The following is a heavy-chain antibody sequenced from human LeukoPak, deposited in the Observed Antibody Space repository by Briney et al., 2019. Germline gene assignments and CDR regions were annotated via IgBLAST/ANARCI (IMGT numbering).Heavy chain of an antibody. J-gene: IGHJ4*02. CDR3: ARSHGLY. V-gene: IGHV4-59*01. CDR1: GGSFSNDL. Sequence: SETLSLTCSVSGGSFSNDLWSWIRQSPGKGLEWVGYISDSGSTNYNPSLKSRVTISLDTSKNQFSLKLSSVTTADTPVYYCARSHGLYWGQGILVTVSS. CDR2: ISDSGST.